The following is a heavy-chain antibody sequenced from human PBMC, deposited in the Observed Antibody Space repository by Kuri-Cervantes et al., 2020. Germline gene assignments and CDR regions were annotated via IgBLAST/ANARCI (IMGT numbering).Heavy chain of an antibody. CDR1: GFTYDDYG. Sequence: GESLKISCAVSGFTYDDYGMSWVRQAPGKGLEWVSGINWNGGSTGYADSVKGRFTISRDNAKNSLYLQMNSLRAEDTAVYYCASAAPGYCSGGSCYSLPSYYYYYMDVWGKGTTVTVSS. V-gene: IGHV3-20*04. D-gene: IGHD2-15*01. CDR2: INWNGGST. J-gene: IGHJ6*03. CDR3: ASAAPGYCSGGSCYSLPSYYYYYMDV.